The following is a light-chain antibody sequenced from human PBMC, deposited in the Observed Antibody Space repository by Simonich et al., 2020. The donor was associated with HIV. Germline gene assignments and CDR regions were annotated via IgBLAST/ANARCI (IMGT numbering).Light chain of an antibody. V-gene: IGLV2-14*01. Sequence: QSALTQPASVSGSPGQSITISCTGTSSDVGGYNDVSWYQQNPGKAPKLMIYDVSKRPSGVSNRFSGSKSGNTASLTISGLQAEDEADYYCSSYTSSSTLVFGGGTKLTVL. J-gene: IGLJ3*02. CDR2: DVS. CDR1: SSDVGGYND. CDR3: SSYTSSSTLV.